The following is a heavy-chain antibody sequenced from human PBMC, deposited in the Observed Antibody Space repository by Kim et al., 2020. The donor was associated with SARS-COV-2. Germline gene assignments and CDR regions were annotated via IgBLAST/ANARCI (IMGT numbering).Heavy chain of an antibody. Sequence: ASVKVSCKASGYTFTSYYMHWVRQAPGQGLEWMGIINPSGGSTSYAQKFQGRVIMTRDTSTSTVYMELSSLRSEDTAVYYCARGVTLRYFDWLLFSRDYWGQGTLVTVSS. J-gene: IGHJ4*02. V-gene: IGHV1-46*01. CDR2: INPSGGST. CDR3: ARGVTLRYFDWLLFSRDY. D-gene: IGHD3-9*01. CDR1: GYTFTSYY.